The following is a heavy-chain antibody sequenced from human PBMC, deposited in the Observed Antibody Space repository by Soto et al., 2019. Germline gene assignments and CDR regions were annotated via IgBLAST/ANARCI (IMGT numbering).Heavy chain of an antibody. CDR1: GFTVSSNH. D-gene: IGHD3-10*01. CDR2: IYSGGST. Sequence: EVQLVESGGGLVQPGGSLRLSCAASGFTVSSNHMSWVRQAPGRGLEWVSLIYSGGSTYYADSGKGRFTFCRDNSQNTGYLQMNSLRAEDTAVFYCGGPGGPHRYWGQGTLVTVSS. J-gene: IGHJ4*02. CDR3: GGPGGPHRY. V-gene: IGHV3-66*01.